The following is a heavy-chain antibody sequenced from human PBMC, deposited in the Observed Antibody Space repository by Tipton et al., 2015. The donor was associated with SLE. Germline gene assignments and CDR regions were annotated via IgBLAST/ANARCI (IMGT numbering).Heavy chain of an antibody. CDR2: ISSGGSRT. V-gene: IGHV3-23*01. J-gene: IGHJ6*03. CDR3: AKVTHYYGYYYYYMDV. D-gene: IGHD3-10*01. CDR1: GFRFGDYA. Sequence: SLRLSCTTSGFRFGDYAMSWVRQAPGKGLEWVSAISSGGSRTFYADSVKGRFTISRDNSKNTLFLQMNRLRADDTAVYYCAKVTHYYGYYYYYMDVWGRGTTVIVSS.